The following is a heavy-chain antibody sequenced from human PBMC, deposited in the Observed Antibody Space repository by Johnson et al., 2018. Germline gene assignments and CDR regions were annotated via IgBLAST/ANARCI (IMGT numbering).Heavy chain of an antibody. Sequence: LVESGGGLVKPGGSLRLSCAASGFTFSSYSMNWVRQAPGKGLEWVSSISSSSSYIYYADSVKGRFTISRDNAKNSLYLQMNSLGAEDTAVYYCAGQWGTVYDDAFDVWGQGTMVTVSS. D-gene: IGHD3/OR15-3a*01. J-gene: IGHJ3*01. CDR2: ISSSSSYI. V-gene: IGHV3-21*04. CDR3: AGQWGTVYDDAFDV. CDR1: GFTFSSYS.